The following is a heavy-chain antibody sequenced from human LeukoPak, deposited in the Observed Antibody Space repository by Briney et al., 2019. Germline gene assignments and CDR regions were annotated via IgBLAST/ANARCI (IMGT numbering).Heavy chain of an antibody. CDR3: AKDVPYYDFSYGMDV. CDR2: ISGSGGST. V-gene: IGHV3-23*01. D-gene: IGHD3-3*01. CDR1: GFTFSSYS. Sequence: GGSLRLSCAASGFTFSSYSMNWVRQAPGKGLEWVSAISGSGGSTYYADSVKGRFTISRDNSKNTLYLQMNSLRAEDTAVYYCAKDVPYYDFSYGMDVWGQGTTVTVSS. J-gene: IGHJ6*02.